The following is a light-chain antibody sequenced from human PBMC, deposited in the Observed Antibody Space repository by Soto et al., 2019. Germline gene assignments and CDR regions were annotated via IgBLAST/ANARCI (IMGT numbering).Light chain of an antibody. Sequence: EIVMTQSPDMFSVSPGERATLSCRVSQSISSNLAWYQQKPGQAPRLLIYDTSTRATSIPARFSGSGSGTEFTLTISGLQSEDFAVYYCQQYNNWPPWTFGQGTKVDIK. CDR1: QSISSN. CDR2: DTS. J-gene: IGKJ1*01. CDR3: QQYNNWPPWT. V-gene: IGKV3-15*01.